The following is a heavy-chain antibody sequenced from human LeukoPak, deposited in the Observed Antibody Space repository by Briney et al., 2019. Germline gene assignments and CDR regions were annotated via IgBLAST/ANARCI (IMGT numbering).Heavy chain of an antibody. CDR3: AREYVAAAGTGGYYYYYGMDV. J-gene: IGHJ6*02. CDR1: GFTVSSNY. CDR2: IYSGGST. D-gene: IGHD6-13*01. Sequence: GGSLRLSCAASGFTVSSNYMSWVRQAPGKGLEWVSVIYSGGSTYYADSVKGRFTISRDNSKNTLYLQMNSLRAEDTAVYYCAREYVAAAGTGGYYYYYGMDVWGQGTTVTVSS. V-gene: IGHV3-53*05.